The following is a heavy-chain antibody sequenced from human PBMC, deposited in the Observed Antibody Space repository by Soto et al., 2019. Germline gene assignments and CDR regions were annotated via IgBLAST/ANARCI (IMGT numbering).Heavy chain of an antibody. J-gene: IGHJ4*02. CDR1: GFIFSTYT. Sequence: EVQLLESGGGLVQPAGSLRLSCAASGFIFSTYTMSWFRQAPGKGLEWVSSIYGSGKSTFYSASVKGRFTISRDNSGNTVYLQMSSLRAEDTAIYYCAKDFTPDSRCEIDYWGQGSLVTVSS. CDR3: AKDFTPDSRCEIDY. CDR2: IYGSGKST. D-gene: IGHD2-15*01. V-gene: IGHV3-23*01.